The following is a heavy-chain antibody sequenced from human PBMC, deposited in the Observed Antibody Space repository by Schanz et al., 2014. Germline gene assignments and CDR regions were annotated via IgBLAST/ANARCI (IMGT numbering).Heavy chain of an antibody. CDR2: ITTGGNT. J-gene: IGHJ4*02. CDR3: AKSKSQLPLFDY. Sequence: VQLLQSGGALAQPGGSLRLSCSASGFTFSTYAMSWARQTPGKGLDWVSSITTGGNTYYRDSVKGRFIVSRDNSKNTLYLEMNRLRVDDTAVYYCAKSKSQLPLFDYWGQGTLVAVSS. D-gene: IGHD2-21*01. CDR1: GFTFSTYA. V-gene: IGHV3-23*01.